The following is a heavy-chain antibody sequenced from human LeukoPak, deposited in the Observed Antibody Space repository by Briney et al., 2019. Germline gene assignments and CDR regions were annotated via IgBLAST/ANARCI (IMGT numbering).Heavy chain of an antibody. D-gene: IGHD6-13*01. Sequence: PGGSLRLSCAASGFTFDDYAMHWVRQAPGKGLEWVSGISWNSDSIDYADSVQGRFTISRDNAKNSLYLQMNSLRAEDTALYYCAKGRGGYNYYYHMDVWGKGTTVTVSS. V-gene: IGHV3-9*01. CDR2: ISWNSDSI. CDR3: AKGRGGYNYYYHMDV. CDR1: GFTFDDYA. J-gene: IGHJ6*03.